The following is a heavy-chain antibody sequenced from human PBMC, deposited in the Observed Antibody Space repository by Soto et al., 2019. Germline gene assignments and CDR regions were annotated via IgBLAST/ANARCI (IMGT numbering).Heavy chain of an antibody. CDR3: AKDRVGYCSSTSCWYFDL. J-gene: IGHJ2*01. CDR1: GFTFSSYA. CDR2: ISGSGGST. Sequence: GGSLRLSCAASGFTFSSYAMSWVRQAPGKGLEWVSAISGSGGSTYYADSVKGRFTISRDNSKNTLYLQMNSLRAEDTAVYYCAKDRVGYCSSTSCWYFDLWGRGTLVTVSS. D-gene: IGHD2-2*01. V-gene: IGHV3-23*01.